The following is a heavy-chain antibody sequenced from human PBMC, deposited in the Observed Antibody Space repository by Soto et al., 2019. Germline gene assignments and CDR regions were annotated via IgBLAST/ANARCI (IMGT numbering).Heavy chain of an antibody. CDR2: INHSGST. D-gene: IGHD1-7*01. V-gene: IGHV4-34*01. CDR1: GGSFSGYY. CDR3: ARGTRYNWNSAAY. J-gene: IGHJ4*02. Sequence: SETLSLTCAVYGGSFSGYYWSWIRQPPGKGLEWIGEINHSGSTNYNPSLKSRVTISVDTSKNQYSLRLSSLTAADTAVYYCARGTRYNWNSAAYWGQGTLVTVSS.